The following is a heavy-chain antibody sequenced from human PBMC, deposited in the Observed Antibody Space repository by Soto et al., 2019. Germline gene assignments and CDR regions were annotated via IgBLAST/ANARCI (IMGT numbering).Heavy chain of an antibody. V-gene: IGHV4-39*01. CDR3: ARQGNTSSGSLLPDY. CDR1: GGSISSGGHY. CDR2: IYYRGNT. D-gene: IGHD6-13*01. Sequence: SETLSLTCTVSGGSISSGGHYWGWIRQPPGKGLEWIGNIYYRGNTYYNPSLRSRVTISVDTSKNQFSLKVTSLTVADTAVYYCARQGNTSSGSLLPDYGGQEILVPVP. J-gene: IGHJ4*02.